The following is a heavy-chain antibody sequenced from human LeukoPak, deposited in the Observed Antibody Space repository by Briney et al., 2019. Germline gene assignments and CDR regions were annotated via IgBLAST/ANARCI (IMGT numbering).Heavy chain of an antibody. D-gene: IGHD3-22*01. V-gene: IGHV1-69*13. CDR2: IIPVFGTA. CDR3: ARDLDYDSSGYHPYYYYYGMDV. CDR1: GGTFSSYA. Sequence: ASVKVSCKASGGTFSSYAISWVRQAPGQGLEWMGGIIPVFGTANYAQKFQGRVTITADESTSTAYMELSSLRSEDTAVYYCARDLDYDSSGYHPYYYYYGMDVWGRGTTVTVSS. J-gene: IGHJ6*02.